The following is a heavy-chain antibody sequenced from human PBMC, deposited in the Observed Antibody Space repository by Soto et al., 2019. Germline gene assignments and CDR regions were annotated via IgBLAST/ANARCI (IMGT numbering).Heavy chain of an antibody. Sequence: GGSLRLSCAASGFTFSSYAMHWVRQAPGKGLEWVAVISYDGSNKYYADSVKGRFTIPRDNSKNTLYLQMNSLRAEDTAVYYCARDLIPTVTTWLGDYWGQGTLVTVSS. V-gene: IGHV3-30-3*01. CDR1: GFTFSSYA. D-gene: IGHD4-17*01. CDR3: ARDLIPTVTTWLGDY. CDR2: ISYDGSNK. J-gene: IGHJ4*02.